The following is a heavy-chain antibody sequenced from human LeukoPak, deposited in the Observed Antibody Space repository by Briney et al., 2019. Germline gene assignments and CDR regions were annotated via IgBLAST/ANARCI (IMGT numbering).Heavy chain of an antibody. J-gene: IGHJ4*02. D-gene: IGHD3-16*01. CDR2: INHSGST. Sequence: SETLSLTCAVYGGSFSGYYWSWIRQPPGKGLEWIGEINHSGSTNYNPSLKSRVTISVDTSKNQFSLKLSSVTAADTAVYYCARLRVSRGDNYFDYWGQGTLVTVSS. CDR3: ARLRVSRGDNYFDY. CDR1: GGSFSGYY. V-gene: IGHV4-34*01.